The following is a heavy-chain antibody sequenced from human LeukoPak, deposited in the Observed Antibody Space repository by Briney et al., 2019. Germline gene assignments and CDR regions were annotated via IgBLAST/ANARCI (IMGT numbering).Heavy chain of an antibody. J-gene: IGHJ4*02. CDR2: INPSGGGT. Sequence: ASVKVSCKASGYTFTSYYMHWVRQAPGQGLEWMGIINPSGGGTSYAQKFQGRVTMTRDTSTSTVYMELSSLRSEDTAVYYCASIWWDYYGSGTPNYYFDYWGQGTLVTVSS. V-gene: IGHV1-46*01. CDR1: GYTFTSYY. CDR3: ASIWWDYYGSGTPNYYFDY. D-gene: IGHD3-10*01.